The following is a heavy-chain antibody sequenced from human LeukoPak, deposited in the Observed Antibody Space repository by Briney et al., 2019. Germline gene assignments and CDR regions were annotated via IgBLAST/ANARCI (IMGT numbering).Heavy chain of an antibody. CDR2: IIPIFGTA. D-gene: IGHD3-22*01. CDR1: GYTFTSYY. J-gene: IGHJ6*02. Sequence: SVKVSCKAPGYTFTSYYMHWVRQAPGQGLEWMGGIIPIFGTANYAQKFQGRVTIPADESTRTAYMELNSLRSEDTAVYYCARDRSQTYYYDSSGYLGYYYYGMDVWGQGTTVTVSS. CDR3: ARDRSQTYYYDSSGYLGYYYYGMDV. V-gene: IGHV1-69*13.